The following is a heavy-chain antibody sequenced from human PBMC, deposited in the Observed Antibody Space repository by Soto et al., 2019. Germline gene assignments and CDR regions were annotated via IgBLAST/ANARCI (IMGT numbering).Heavy chain of an antibody. CDR2: ISGSSSYI. Sequence: GSLRLSCAASGFTFGSYSMNWVRQAPGKGLEWVSSISGSSSYIYYADSVKGRFTISRDNAKNSLYLQMNSLRAEDTAVYYCARAGLDIVVVPAAIRYYYYGMDVWGQGTTVTVS. J-gene: IGHJ6*02. D-gene: IGHD2-2*03. V-gene: IGHV3-21*01. CDR3: ARAGLDIVVVPAAIRYYYYGMDV. CDR1: GFTFGSYS.